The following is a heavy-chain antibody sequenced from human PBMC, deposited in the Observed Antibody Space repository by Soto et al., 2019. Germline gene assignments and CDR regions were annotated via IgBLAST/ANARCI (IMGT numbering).Heavy chain of an antibody. Sequence: GGSLRLSCAASGFTFSSYAMSWVRQAPGKGLEWVSAISGSGGSTYYADSVKGRFTISRDNSKNTLYLQMNSLRAEDTAVYYCAKDQVVVWDYNWFDPWGQGTLVTVSS. CDR2: ISGSGGST. CDR3: AKDQVVVWDYNWFDP. D-gene: IGHD1-26*01. J-gene: IGHJ5*02. V-gene: IGHV3-23*01. CDR1: GFTFSSYA.